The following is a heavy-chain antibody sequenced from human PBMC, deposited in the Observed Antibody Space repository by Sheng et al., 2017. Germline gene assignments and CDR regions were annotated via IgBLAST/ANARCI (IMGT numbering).Heavy chain of an antibody. Sequence: QVQLVQSGAEVKKPGSSVKVSCKASGGTFSSYAISWVRQAPGQGLEWMGGIIPIFGTANYAQKFQGRVTITTDESTSTAYMELSSLRSEDTAVYYCARDLGSWCSGGSCYPRGAGPFDYWGQGTLVTVSS. CDR1: GGTFSSYA. J-gene: IGHJ4*02. D-gene: IGHD2-15*01. V-gene: IGHV1-69*05. CDR3: ARDLGSWCSGGSCYPRGAGPFDY. CDR2: IIPIFGTA.